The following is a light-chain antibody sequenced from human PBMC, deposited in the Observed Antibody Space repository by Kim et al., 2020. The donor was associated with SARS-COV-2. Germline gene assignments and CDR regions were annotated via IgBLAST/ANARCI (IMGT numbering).Light chain of an antibody. CDR2: QDS. Sequence: VSPGQQASITCSGDKLGDKYACWYQQKPGQSPVLVIYQDSKRPSGIPERFSGSNSGNTATLTISGTQAMDEADYYCQAWDSSINYVFGTGTQLTVL. CDR1: KLGDKY. CDR3: QAWDSSINYV. J-gene: IGLJ1*01. V-gene: IGLV3-1*01.